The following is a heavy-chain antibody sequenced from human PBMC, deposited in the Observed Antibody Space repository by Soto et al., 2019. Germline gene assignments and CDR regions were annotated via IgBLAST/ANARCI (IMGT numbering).Heavy chain of an antibody. V-gene: IGHV3-30*18. CDR2: ISYDGSNK. D-gene: IGHD2-2*02. CDR1: GFTFSSYG. Sequence: VGSLRLSCAASGFTFSSYGMNWVRQAPGKGLEWVAVISYDGSNKYYADSVRGRFTISRDNSKNTLYLQMNSLRAEDTAVYYCAKDQRSKRYCSSTSCYTAVNGMDVWGQGTTVTVSS. J-gene: IGHJ6*02. CDR3: AKDQRSKRYCSSTSCYTAVNGMDV.